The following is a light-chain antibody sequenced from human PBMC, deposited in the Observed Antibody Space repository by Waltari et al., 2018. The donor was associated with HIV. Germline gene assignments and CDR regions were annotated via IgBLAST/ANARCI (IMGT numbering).Light chain of an antibody. J-gene: IGLJ2*01. CDR3: AAWDDSLNGPV. CDR2: YDD. CDR1: SSNIGNNA. V-gene: IGLV1-36*01. Sequence: QSVLTQPPSVSEAPRQRVTISCSGSSSNIGNNAVNWYQQLPGKAPKLIIYYDDLLPAGVSDRFSGSKSVTSASLAISGLQSEDEADYYCAAWDDSLNGPVFGGGTKLTVL.